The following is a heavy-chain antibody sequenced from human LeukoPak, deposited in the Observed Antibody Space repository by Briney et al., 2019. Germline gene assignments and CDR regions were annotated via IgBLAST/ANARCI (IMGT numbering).Heavy chain of an antibody. J-gene: IGHJ6*03. V-gene: IGHV3-11*04. Sequence: GGSLRLSCAASGFTFSDYYMSWIRQAPGKGLEWVSYISSSGSNIYYADSVKGRYTISRDNAKNSLYLQMNSLRAEDTAVYYCARGDYDFWSGYSYYYYYYMDVWGKGTTVTVSS. CDR2: ISSSGSNI. D-gene: IGHD3-3*01. CDR1: GFTFSDYY. CDR3: ARGDYDFWSGYSYYYYYYMDV.